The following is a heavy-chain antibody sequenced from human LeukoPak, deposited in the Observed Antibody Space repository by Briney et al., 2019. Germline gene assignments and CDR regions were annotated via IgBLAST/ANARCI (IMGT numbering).Heavy chain of an antibody. CDR2: ISAYNGNT. CDR3: ARGPVCGDCYSRAFDI. V-gene: IGHV1-18*01. Sequence: ASVKVSCKASGYTLTSYGISWVRQAPGQGLEWMGWISAYNGNTNYAQKLQGRVTMTTDTSTSTAYMELRSLRSDDTAVYYCARGPVCGDCYSRAFDIWGQGTMVTVSS. CDR1: GYTLTSYG. J-gene: IGHJ3*02. D-gene: IGHD2-21*02.